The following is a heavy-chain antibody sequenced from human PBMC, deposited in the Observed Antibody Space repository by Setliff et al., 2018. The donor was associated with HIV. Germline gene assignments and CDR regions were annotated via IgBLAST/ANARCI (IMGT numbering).Heavy chain of an antibody. CDR3: ARQLSNSLEC. Sequence: ASVKVSCKASGYTFTSYGVSWVRQAPGQGLEWMGLISGYNGWTKYPQKFQGRVTMTRDTSINTAYMELSGLRSDDTAVYYCARQLSNSLECWGQGTPVTVSS. V-gene: IGHV1-18*01. CDR2: ISGYNGWT. J-gene: IGHJ4*02. D-gene: IGHD1-1*01. CDR1: GYTFTSYG.